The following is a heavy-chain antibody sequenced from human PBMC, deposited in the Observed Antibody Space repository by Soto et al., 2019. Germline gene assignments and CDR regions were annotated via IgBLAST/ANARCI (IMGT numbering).Heavy chain of an antibody. V-gene: IGHV3-30*03. Sequence: QVQLVESGGGVVQPGRSLRLSCADSGLTFSSYGMHWVRQAPGEGLEWVAAISYDGSNKNYLASVEGRFSISSDNSKNXXYLQMNALRPEDTAVYYCARDTYYHSRRGYYAFDYWGQGTLVTVSS. CDR3: ARDTYYHSRRGYYAFDY. J-gene: IGHJ4*02. D-gene: IGHD3-3*02. CDR1: GLTFSSYG. CDR2: ISYDGSNK.